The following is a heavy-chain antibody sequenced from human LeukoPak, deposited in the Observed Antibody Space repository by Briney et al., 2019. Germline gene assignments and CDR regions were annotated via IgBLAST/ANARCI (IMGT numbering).Heavy chain of an antibody. Sequence: SETLSLTCTVSGGSISTYYWSWIRQPPGKGLEWIGYIYHSGSTNYNPPLKSRVTISVDTSQNQFYLKLSSVTAADTAVYYCAGGGYESYYFDYWGQGTLVTVSS. J-gene: IGHJ4*02. D-gene: IGHD5-12*01. V-gene: IGHV4-59*01. CDR3: AGGGYESYYFDY. CDR1: GGSISTYY. CDR2: IYHSGST.